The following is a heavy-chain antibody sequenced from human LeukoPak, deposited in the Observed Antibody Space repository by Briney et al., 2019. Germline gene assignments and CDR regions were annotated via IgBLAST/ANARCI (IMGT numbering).Heavy chain of an antibody. V-gene: IGHV1-24*01. Sequence: ASVKVSCKVSGYTLTELSMHWVRQAPGKGLEWMGGFDPEDGETIYAQKFQGRVTMTEDTSTDTAYMELSSLRSEDTAVYYCATHAGGSSSWSGWFDPWGQGTLVTVSS. CDR2: FDPEDGET. D-gene: IGHD6-13*01. CDR3: ATHAGGSSSWSGWFDP. J-gene: IGHJ5*02. CDR1: GYTLTELS.